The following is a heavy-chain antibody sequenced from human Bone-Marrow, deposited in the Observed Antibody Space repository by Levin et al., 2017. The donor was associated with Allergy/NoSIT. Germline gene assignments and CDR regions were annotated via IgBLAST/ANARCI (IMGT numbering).Heavy chain of an antibody. J-gene: IGHJ6*02. Sequence: PSETLSLTCTVSGASVSFGDFYWSWIRQPPGTGLEWIGYIYYSGTTYYNPSLQGRVSISADTSKNQFSLRLNSLTAADTAVYYCASDSTTAPAQYYGIDVWGQGTTVTVSS. CDR1: GASVSFGDFY. CDR3: ASDSTTAPAQYYGIDV. V-gene: IGHV4-30-4*01. CDR2: IYYSGTT. D-gene: IGHD2-2*01.